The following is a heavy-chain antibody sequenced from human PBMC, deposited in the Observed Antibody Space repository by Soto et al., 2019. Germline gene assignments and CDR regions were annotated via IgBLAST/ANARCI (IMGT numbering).Heavy chain of an antibody. J-gene: IGHJ3*01. D-gene: IGHD1-1*01. Sequence: EVQLLESGGGLVQPGGSLRLSCAASGFTSINYGLTWVRQAPGKGLEWVSTISGSGGSSYYAVSVKGRCTISRDNYKNMLYLQMNSLRAEDTAVYFCARVWTGSPRGAFDFWGRGTMVTVSS. V-gene: IGHV3-23*01. CDR2: ISGSGGSS. CDR1: GFTSINYG. CDR3: ARVWTGSPRGAFDF.